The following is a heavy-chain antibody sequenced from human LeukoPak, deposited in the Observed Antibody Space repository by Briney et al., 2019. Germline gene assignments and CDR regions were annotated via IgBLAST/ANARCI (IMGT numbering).Heavy chain of an antibody. V-gene: IGHV3-53*01. D-gene: IGHD3-3*01. CDR1: GFTVSSSY. CDR3: ARGPGGVVIPGYFDY. Sequence: GGSLRLSCAASGFTVSSSYMNWVRQAPWKGLEWVSVIYSGDSTYYADSVKGRFTISRDKSRNTLYLRMNSLRAEDTAVYYCARGPGGVVIPGYFDYWGQGTLVTVSS. CDR2: IYSGDST. J-gene: IGHJ4*02.